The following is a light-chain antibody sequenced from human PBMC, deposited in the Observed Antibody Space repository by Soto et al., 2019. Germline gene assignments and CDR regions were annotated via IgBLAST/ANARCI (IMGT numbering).Light chain of an antibody. CDR3: QQSYTAPR. J-gene: IGKJ2*03. V-gene: IGKV1-5*03. Sequence: DIQMTQSPSTLSASVGDRVTITCRASQSISSWLAWYQQKPGKAPKLLIYKASSLESGVPSRFSGSESGTDFTLTISSLQPGDFGTYYCQQSYTAPRFGQGTKVDIK. CDR2: KAS. CDR1: QSISSW.